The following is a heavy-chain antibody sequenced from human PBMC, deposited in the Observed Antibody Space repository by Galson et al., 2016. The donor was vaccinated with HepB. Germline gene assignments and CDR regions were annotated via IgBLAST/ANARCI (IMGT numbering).Heavy chain of an antibody. CDR3: ARGSGYYDILTGYYYY. Sequence: SVKVSCKASGYTFTTYAMHWVRQAPGQRLEWMGWINAGNGNTKYSQKFQGRVTITRDTSASTAYMDLSSLRSEDTAVYYCARGSGYYDILTGYYYYWGQGTLVTVSS. D-gene: IGHD3-9*01. CDR2: INAGNGNT. J-gene: IGHJ4*02. V-gene: IGHV1-3*01. CDR1: GYTFTTYA.